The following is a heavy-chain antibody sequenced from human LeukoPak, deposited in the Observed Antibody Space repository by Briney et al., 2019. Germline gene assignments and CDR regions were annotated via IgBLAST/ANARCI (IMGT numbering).Heavy chain of an antibody. V-gene: IGHV4-39*01. D-gene: IGHD6-19*01. J-gene: IGHJ4*02. CDR1: GGSISSSSYY. CDR3: ARHVQWLVQPYFDY. CDR2: IYYSGST. Sequence: SETLSLTCTVSGGSISSSSYYWGWIRQPPGKGLEWIGSIYYSGSTCYNPSLKSRVTISVDTSKNQFSLKLSSVTAADTAVYYCARHVQWLVQPYFDYWGQGTLVTVSS.